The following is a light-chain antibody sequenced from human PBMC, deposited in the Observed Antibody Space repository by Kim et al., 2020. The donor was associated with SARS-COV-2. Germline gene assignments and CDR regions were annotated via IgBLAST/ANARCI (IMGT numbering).Light chain of an antibody. CDR2: QDS. CDR3: QAWHSSTVV. V-gene: IGLV3-1*01. CDR1: KLGDKY. J-gene: IGLJ2*01. Sequence: SVSPGQTASITCSGDKLGDKYACCYQQKPGQSPVLVIYQDSKRPSGIPERFSGSNSGNTATLTISGTQAMDEADYYCQAWHSSTVVFGGGTQLTVL.